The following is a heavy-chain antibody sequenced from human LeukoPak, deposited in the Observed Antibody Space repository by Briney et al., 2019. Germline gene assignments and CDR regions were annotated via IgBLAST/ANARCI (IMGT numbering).Heavy chain of an antibody. J-gene: IGHJ4*02. Sequence: PGSSLRLSCAAYGFTFSSYGMHWARQPPGKGREWVSVISYGGSNKYYADSVKGRFTISRDNSKNALYLQMNSLRAEDTAVYYCAKDGSSYYYIYYWGQGTLVTVSS. CDR1: GFTFSSYG. V-gene: IGHV3-30*18. CDR2: ISYGGSNK. CDR3: AKDGSSYYYIYY. D-gene: IGHD3-22*01.